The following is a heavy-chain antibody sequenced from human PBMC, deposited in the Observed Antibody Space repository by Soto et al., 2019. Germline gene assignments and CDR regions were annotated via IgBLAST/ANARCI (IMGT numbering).Heavy chain of an antibody. CDR3: AKGRYCSGGSCYLVDY. V-gene: IGHV3-30*18. Sequence: GGSLRLSCAASGFTFSSYGMHWVRQAPGKGLEWVAVISYDGSNKYYADSVKGRFTISRDNSKNTLYLQMNSLRAEDTAVYYCAKGRYCSGGSCYLVDYWGQGTLVTVSS. J-gene: IGHJ4*02. D-gene: IGHD2-15*01. CDR1: GFTFSSYG. CDR2: ISYDGSNK.